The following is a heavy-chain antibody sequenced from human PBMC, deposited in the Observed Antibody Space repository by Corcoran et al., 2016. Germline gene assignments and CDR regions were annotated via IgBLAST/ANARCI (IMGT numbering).Heavy chain of an antibody. CDR1: GFTLSNSW. J-gene: IGHJ2*01. Sequence: EVQRVESGGGLVKPGGSLRLSCAASGFTLSNSWMNWVRQAPGKGLEWVGRIKSKTDGGTKDYAAPVKDRVTISRDDSKKTLELQRNSLKTEDNAVYYCTTTTPFDLWGRGTLVTVSS. D-gene: IGHD1-1*01. CDR3: TTTTPFDL. V-gene: IGHV3-15*07. CDR2: IKSKTDGGTK.